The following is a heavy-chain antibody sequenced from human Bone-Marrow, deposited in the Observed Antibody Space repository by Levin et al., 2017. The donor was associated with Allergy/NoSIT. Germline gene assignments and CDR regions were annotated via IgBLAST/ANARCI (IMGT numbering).Heavy chain of an antibody. CDR2: ISSSGSTI. CDR1: GFTFSSYE. D-gene: IGHD1-26*01. CDR3: ATLGDAQCYYYYYYMDV. Sequence: GGSLRLSCAASGFTFSSYEMNWVRQAPGKGLEWVSYISSSGSTIYYADSVKGRFTISRDNAKNSLYLQMNSLRAEDTAVYYCATLGDAQCYYYYYYMDVWGKGTTVTVSS. J-gene: IGHJ6*03. V-gene: IGHV3-48*03.